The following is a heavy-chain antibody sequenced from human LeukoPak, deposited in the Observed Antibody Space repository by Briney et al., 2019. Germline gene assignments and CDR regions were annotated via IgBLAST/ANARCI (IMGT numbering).Heavy chain of an antibody. J-gene: IGHJ4*02. V-gene: IGHV4-38-2*02. CDR1: GYSISSGYY. D-gene: IGHD3-3*01. CDR3: ARDSADFWSGYYFDY. CDR2: IYHSGST. Sequence: PSETLSLTCTVSGYSISSGYYWGWIRQPPGKGLEWIGSIYHSGSTYYNPSPKSRVTISVDTSKNQFSLKLSSVTAADTAVYYCARDSADFWSGYYFDYWGQGTLVTVSS.